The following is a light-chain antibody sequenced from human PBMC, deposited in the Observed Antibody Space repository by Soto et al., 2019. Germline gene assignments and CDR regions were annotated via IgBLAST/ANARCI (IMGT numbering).Light chain of an antibody. CDR3: QQSNNWPPLT. V-gene: IGKV3-15*01. Sequence: EVVLTQSPATLSLSPGDRATLSCRASQSVSSYFAWYQQKPGQPPRLLIYGVSTRATGVPARFSGSGSETDFSLTISSLQIEDFALYYCQQSNNWPPLTFGGGTKVDI. CDR2: GVS. J-gene: IGKJ4*01. CDR1: QSVSSY.